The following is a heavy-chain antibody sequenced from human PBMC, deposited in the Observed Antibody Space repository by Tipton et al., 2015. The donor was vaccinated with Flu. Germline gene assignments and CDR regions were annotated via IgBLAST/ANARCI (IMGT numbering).Heavy chain of an antibody. D-gene: IGHD3-22*01. CDR3: AATHYYDSSGYSANYYYYYMDV. CDR1: GGSISSYY. J-gene: IGHJ6*03. V-gene: IGHV4-59*08. Sequence: TLSLTCTVSGGSISSYYWSWIRQPPGKGLEWIGYIYYSGSTNYNPSLKSRVTISVDTSKNQFSLKLSSATAADTAVYYCAATHYYDSSGYSANYYYYYMDVWGKGTTVTVSS. CDR2: IYYSGST.